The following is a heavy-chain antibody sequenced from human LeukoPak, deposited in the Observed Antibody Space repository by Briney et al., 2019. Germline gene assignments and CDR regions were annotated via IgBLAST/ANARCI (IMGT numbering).Heavy chain of an antibody. Sequence: AGGSLRLSCAASGFTFSSYAMSWVRQAPGKGLEWISAIGGSGGSTYYADSVKGRFTISRDNSKNTLYLQMNSLRAEDTAVYYCAKDPSYYVTYYFDYWGQGTLVTVSS. J-gene: IGHJ4*02. CDR1: GFTFSSYA. D-gene: IGHD3-10*02. V-gene: IGHV3-23*01. CDR3: AKDPSYYVTYYFDY. CDR2: IGGSGGST.